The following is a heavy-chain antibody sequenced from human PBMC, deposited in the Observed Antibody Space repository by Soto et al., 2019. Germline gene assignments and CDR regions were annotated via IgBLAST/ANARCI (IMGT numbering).Heavy chain of an antibody. Sequence: PGGSLRLSGAASGFTFSNYAMHWVRQAPGKGLDGVADISYDGNNKYYADCVKGRLTISRDNSNNTLYLQMTSLRAEETAVEYFASHTWKRGYSGYDLRYWGQGTLVTVSS. CDR1: GFTFSNYA. D-gene: IGHD5-12*01. J-gene: IGHJ4*02. CDR3: ASHTWKRGYSGYDLRY. V-gene: IGHV3-30-3*01. CDR2: ISYDGNNK.